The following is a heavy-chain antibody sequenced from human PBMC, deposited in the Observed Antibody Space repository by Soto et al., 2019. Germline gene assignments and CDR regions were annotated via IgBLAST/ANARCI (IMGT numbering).Heavy chain of an antibody. CDR2: ISSSGGST. V-gene: IGHV3-23*01. CDR1: GFTFGASN. D-gene: IGHD1-26*01. CDR3: AKGFIVGATDAFDI. J-gene: IGHJ3*02. Sequence: GGSLRLSCAASGFTFGASNLQWVRQASGKGLEWVSAISSSGGSTYYADSVKGRFTISRDNSKNTLYLQMNSLRAEDTAVYYCAKGFIVGATDAFDIWGQGTMVTVSS.